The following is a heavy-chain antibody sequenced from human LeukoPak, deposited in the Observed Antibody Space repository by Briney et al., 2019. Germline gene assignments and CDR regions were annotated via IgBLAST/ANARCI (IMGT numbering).Heavy chain of an antibody. CDR3: AKVDYDSSGYYYWSTYYFDY. V-gene: IGHV3-30*18. D-gene: IGHD3-22*01. J-gene: IGHJ4*02. CDR1: GFTFSSYG. Sequence: GRSLRLSCAASGFTFSSYGMHWVRQAPGKGLEWVAVISYDGSNKYYADSVKGRFTISRDNSKNTLYLQMNSLRAEDTAVYYCAKVDYDSSGYYYWSTYYFDYWGQGTLVTVSS. CDR2: ISYDGSNK.